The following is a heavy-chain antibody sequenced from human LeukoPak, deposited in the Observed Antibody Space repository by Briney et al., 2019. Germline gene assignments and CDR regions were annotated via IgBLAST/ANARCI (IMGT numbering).Heavy chain of an antibody. CDR3: GRELDWLPTLDY. Sequence: PGGSLRLSCAASGFTFSNYWMHWVRRAPGKGLVWVSRINSDGSSTRYADSVKGRFTIARDNAKNTLYLQMNSLRAEDTAVYYCGRELDWLPTLDYWGQGTLVTVSS. V-gene: IGHV3-74*01. CDR1: GFTFSNYW. D-gene: IGHD3-9*01. CDR2: INSDGSST. J-gene: IGHJ4*02.